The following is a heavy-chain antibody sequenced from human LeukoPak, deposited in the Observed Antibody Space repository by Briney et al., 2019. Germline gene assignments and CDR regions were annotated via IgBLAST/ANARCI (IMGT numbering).Heavy chain of an antibody. D-gene: IGHD3-10*01. CDR3: ARGGLVRGTINSLIGFDI. J-gene: IGHJ3*02. V-gene: IGHV6-1*01. CDR1: GDSVSSNTAG. Sequence: SQTLSLTCAISGDSVSSNTAGWRWIRQSPSRGLEWLGNDDAGSVKSRITINADTAKNQFSLQLNSVTPEDTALYYCARGGLVRGTINSLIGFDIWGQGIMVTVSS.